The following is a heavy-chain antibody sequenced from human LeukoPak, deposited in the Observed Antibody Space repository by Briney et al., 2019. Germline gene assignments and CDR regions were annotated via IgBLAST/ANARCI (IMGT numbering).Heavy chain of an antibody. J-gene: IGHJ3*02. CDR3: ARGLYCSSTSCLSHDAFDI. Sequence: ASVKVSCKASGYTFTSYGISWVRQAPGQGLEWMGWISAYNGNTNYAQKLQGRVTMTTDTSTSTAYVELRSLRSDDTAVYYCARGLYCSSTSCLSHDAFDIWGQGTMVTVSS. V-gene: IGHV1-18*01. CDR2: ISAYNGNT. CDR1: GYTFTSYG. D-gene: IGHD2-2*01.